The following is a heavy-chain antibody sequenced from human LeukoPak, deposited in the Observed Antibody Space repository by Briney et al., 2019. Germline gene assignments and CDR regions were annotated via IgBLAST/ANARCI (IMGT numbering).Heavy chain of an antibody. CDR3: ASRPINHVDYRFDY. Sequence: ASVKVSCKASGYTFTSYYMHWVRQAPAQGLEWMGKINPSGGSTSYAQKFQGRVTITRDTSASTAYMELSSLRSEDTAVYYCASRPINHVDYRFDYWGQGTLVTVSS. D-gene: IGHD3-16*01. V-gene: IGHV1-46*01. CDR1: GYTFTSYY. J-gene: IGHJ4*02. CDR2: INPSGGST.